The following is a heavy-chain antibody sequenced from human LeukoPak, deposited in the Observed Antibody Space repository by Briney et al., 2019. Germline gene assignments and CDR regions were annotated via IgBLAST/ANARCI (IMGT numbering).Heavy chain of an antibody. V-gene: IGHV4-61*10. CDR2: IYHSGST. D-gene: IGHD3-22*01. J-gene: IGHJ4*02. Sequence: SETLSLTCTVSGGSISSGGYYWSWIRQPAGKGLEWIGEIYHSGSTNYNPSLKSRVTISVDKSKNQFSLKLSSVTAADTAVYYCARDRYYYDSSGNYWLFDYWGQGTLVTVSS. CDR1: GGSISSGGYY. CDR3: ARDRYYYDSSGNYWLFDY.